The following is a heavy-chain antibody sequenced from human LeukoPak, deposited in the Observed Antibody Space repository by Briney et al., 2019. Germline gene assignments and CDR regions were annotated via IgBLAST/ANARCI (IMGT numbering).Heavy chain of an antibody. Sequence: ASVKLSCKASGYTFTRHYMHCVRHSPGHPPESMVLINPHSGGTNCAQKLQGRVTMTRDTSISTAYMELSRLRSDDTAVYYCAKPAIDYYDSSGYYSSYFFHYWGQGTLVTVSS. CDR2: INPHSGGT. V-gene: IGHV1-2*02. CDR3: AKPAIDYYDSSGYYSSYFFHY. D-gene: IGHD3-22*01. J-gene: IGHJ4*02. CDR1: GYTFTRHY.